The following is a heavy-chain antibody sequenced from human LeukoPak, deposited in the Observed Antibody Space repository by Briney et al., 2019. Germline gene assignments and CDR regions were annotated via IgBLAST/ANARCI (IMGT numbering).Heavy chain of an antibody. V-gene: IGHV1-2*02. CDR3: ARDSLELHFDY. D-gene: IGHD1-7*01. J-gene: IGHJ4*02. CDR1: GYTFTGYY. Sequence: ASVKVSCKASGYTFTGYYMHWVRQAPGQGLEWMGWINPNSGGINYAQKFQGGVTMTRDTSISTAYMELSRLRSDDTAVYYCARDSLELHFDYWGQGTLVTVSS. CDR2: INPNSGGI.